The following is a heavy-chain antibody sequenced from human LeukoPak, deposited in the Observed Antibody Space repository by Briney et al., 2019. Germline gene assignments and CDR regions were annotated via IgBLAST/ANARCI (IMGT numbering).Heavy chain of an antibody. D-gene: IGHD5-12*01. CDR2: IYYSGNT. V-gene: IGHV4-39*07. CDR3: ARATRSGYDAYYFDS. CDR1: GGPINSSNYY. J-gene: IGHJ4*02. Sequence: SETLSLTCTVSGGPINSSNYYWGWIRQPPGKGLEWIGTIYYSGNTYYHPSLKSRVTLLLDTSKNLFSLKVSSVTAADTAVYYCARATRSGYDAYYFDSWGQGTLVAVSS.